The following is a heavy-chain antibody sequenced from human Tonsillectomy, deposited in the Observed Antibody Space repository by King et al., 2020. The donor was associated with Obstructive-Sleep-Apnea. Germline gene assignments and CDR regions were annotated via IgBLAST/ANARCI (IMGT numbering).Heavy chain of an antibody. Sequence: VQLVESGGGVVQPGGSLRLSCAASGFTFNDYTMHWVRQSPGKGLEWVALISWDGAIIFYADSVKGRFTISRDNNKDSLYLQMNGLRAADSALYYGIKETSSGSTYYYGLDVWGQGTTVIVSS. V-gene: IGHV3-43D*04. J-gene: IGHJ6*01. CDR2: ISWDGAII. D-gene: IGHD2-2*01. CDR1: GFTFNDYT. CDR3: IKETSSGSTYYYGLDV.